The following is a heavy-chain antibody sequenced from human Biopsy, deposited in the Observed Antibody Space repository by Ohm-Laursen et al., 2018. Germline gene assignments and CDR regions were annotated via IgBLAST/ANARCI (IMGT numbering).Heavy chain of an antibody. D-gene: IGHD6-19*01. V-gene: IGHV4-4*07. J-gene: IGHJ4*02. Sequence: SETLSLTCTVSGGSIISYYWNWIRQPAGKRLEWIGFIYSSGSTYYNPSLMSRVTMSVDTSKNHFSLKLTSVTAADTAVYYCARESALAGDFDSWGQGTLVTVSS. CDR2: IYSSGST. CDR3: ARESALAGDFDS. CDR1: GGSIISYY.